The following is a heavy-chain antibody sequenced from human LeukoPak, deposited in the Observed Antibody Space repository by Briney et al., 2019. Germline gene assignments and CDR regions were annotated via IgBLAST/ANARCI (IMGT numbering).Heavy chain of an antibody. V-gene: IGHV3-30*03. D-gene: IGHD1-1*01. CDR3: ARDRTYTWTFDY. Sequence: PGGSLRLSCAASGFIFNTHGMHWVRQAPGKGLEWVAVISYDGSDKYFADFVEGRFTISRDDSKNMMYLQMNSLRAEDTAVYYCARDRTYTWTFDYWGQGTLVTVSS. CDR2: ISYDGSDK. J-gene: IGHJ4*02. CDR1: GFIFNTHG.